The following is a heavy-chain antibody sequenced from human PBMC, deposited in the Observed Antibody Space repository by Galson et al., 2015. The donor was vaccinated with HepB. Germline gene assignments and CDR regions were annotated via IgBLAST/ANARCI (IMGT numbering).Heavy chain of an antibody. CDR3: ARGAAVAGPDREIFDY. J-gene: IGHJ4*02. Sequence: ETLSLTCTVSGGSISSYYWSWIRQPAGKGLEWIGRIYTSGSTNYNPSLKSRVTMSVDTSKNQFSLKLSSVTAADTAVYYCARGAAVAGPDREIFDYWGQGTLVTVSS. V-gene: IGHV4-4*07. D-gene: IGHD6-19*01. CDR2: IYTSGST. CDR1: GGSISSYY.